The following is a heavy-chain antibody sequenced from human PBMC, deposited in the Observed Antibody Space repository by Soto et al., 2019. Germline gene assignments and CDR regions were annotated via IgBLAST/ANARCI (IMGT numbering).Heavy chain of an antibody. CDR3: AKDGHFTMIVVVLDY. CDR1: GFTLSSYA. V-gene: IGHV3-23*01. D-gene: IGHD3-22*01. CDR2: ISGSGGST. J-gene: IGHJ4*02. Sequence: VSLRLSCAASGFTLSSYAMSWVRQAPWKGLEWVSAISGSGGSTYYADSVKGRFTISRDNSKNTLYLQMNSLRAEDTAVYYCAKDGHFTMIVVVLDYWGQGTLVTVSS.